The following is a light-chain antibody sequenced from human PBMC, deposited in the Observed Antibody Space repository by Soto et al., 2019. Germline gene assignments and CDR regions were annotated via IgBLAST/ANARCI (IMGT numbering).Light chain of an antibody. Sequence: DIVMTQSPDSLAVSLGERVTINCKSSRSVLYSSNNRNYLAWFQQKPGQPPKLLIYWASTRESGVPDRFSGSGSGTDFTLTISGLQAEDVAVYYCQQYYNTPLTFGGGTKVEI. CDR3: QQYYNTPLT. V-gene: IGKV4-1*01. CDR1: RSVLYSSNNRNY. J-gene: IGKJ4*01. CDR2: WAS.